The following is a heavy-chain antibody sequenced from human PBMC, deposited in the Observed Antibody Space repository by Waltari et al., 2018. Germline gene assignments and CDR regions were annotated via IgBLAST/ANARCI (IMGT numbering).Heavy chain of an antibody. Sequence: QVQLQQWGAGLLKPSETLSLTCAVYGGSFSGYYWSWIRQPPGKGLEWIGEINHSGSTNYNPSRKSRVTRSVDTYKNQFALKLSSVTAADTAVYDCAGPYDFWSGYYFDYWGQGTLVTVSS. J-gene: IGHJ4*02. D-gene: IGHD3-3*01. V-gene: IGHV4-34*01. CDR1: GGSFSGYY. CDR2: INHSGST. CDR3: AGPYDFWSGYYFDY.